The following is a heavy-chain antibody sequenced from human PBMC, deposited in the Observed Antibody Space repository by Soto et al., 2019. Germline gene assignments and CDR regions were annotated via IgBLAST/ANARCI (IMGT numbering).Heavy chain of an antibody. Sequence: QVQLVQSGAEVKKPGSSVKVSCKASGGTFSIYTISWVRQAPGQGLEWMGGSANSAQKCQGRLTVTADESTSTVYLALSSLTSEDTAVYYCAREGPPDIAWFVPWGQGTLVSVSS. CDR1: GGTFSIYT. J-gene: IGHJ5*02. V-gene: IGHV1-69*01. D-gene: IGHD2-15*01. CDR3: AREGPPDIAWFVP. CDR2: SA.